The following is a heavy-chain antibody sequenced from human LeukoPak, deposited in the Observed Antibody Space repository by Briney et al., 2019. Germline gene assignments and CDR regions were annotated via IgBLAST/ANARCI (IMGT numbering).Heavy chain of an antibody. CDR3: ARGTGSSSIWFDP. Sequence: SETLSLTCAVYGGSFSGYYWSWIRQPPGKGLEWIGEINHSGSTNYNPSLKSRVTISVDTSKNQFSLKLSSVTAADTAVYYCARGTGSSSIWFDPWGQGTLVTVSS. CDR2: INHSGST. D-gene: IGHD6-13*01. V-gene: IGHV4-34*01. CDR1: GGSFSGYY. J-gene: IGHJ5*02.